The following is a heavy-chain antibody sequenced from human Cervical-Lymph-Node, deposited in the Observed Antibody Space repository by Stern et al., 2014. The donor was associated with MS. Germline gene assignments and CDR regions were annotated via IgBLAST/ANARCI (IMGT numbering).Heavy chain of an antibody. D-gene: IGHD6-13*01. Sequence: QVQLVESGGGVVQPGRSLRLSCAASGFSFSSYGMQWVRQAPGKGLEWVALIWYDGSEKNYADSVKGRFTISRDNSKNTLYLQMNSLRAEDTAVYYCAKHSSSWSTFDYWGQGTLVTVSS. CDR2: IWYDGSEK. V-gene: IGHV3-33*06. J-gene: IGHJ4*02. CDR3: AKHSSSWSTFDY. CDR1: GFSFSSYG.